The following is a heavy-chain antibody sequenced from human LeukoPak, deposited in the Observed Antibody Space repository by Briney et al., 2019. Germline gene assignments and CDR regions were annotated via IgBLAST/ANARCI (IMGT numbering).Heavy chain of an antibody. J-gene: IGHJ4*02. CDR1: GYTLTELS. CDR3: APYLHESSGYSTPFGY. D-gene: IGHD3-22*01. V-gene: IGHV1-24*01. CDR2: FDPEDGET. Sequence: ASVKVSCKVSGYTLTELSMHWVRQAPGKGLEWMGGFDPEDGETIYAQKFQGRVTMTEDTSTDTAYMELSSLRSEDTAVYYCAPYLHESSGYSTPFGYWGQGTLVTVSS.